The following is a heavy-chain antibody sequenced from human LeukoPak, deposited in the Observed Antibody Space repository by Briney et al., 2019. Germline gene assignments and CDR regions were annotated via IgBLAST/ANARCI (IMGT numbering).Heavy chain of an antibody. V-gene: IGHV3-30*18. Sequence: GGSLRLSCAASGFTFSSYGMHWVRQTPGKGLEWVALISFDGSIEYYVDSVKGRFTISRDNSKNPLFLQMNSLRPEDTAVYYCAKDSDIAVAGSDDALDVWGQGTMVTVSS. CDR3: AKDSDIAVAGSDDALDV. J-gene: IGHJ3*01. CDR1: GFTFSSYG. CDR2: ISFDGSIE. D-gene: IGHD6-19*01.